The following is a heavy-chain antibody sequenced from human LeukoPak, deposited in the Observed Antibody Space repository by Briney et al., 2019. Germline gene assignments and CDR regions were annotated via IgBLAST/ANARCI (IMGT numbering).Heavy chain of an antibody. CDR3: ARARDGYIYFDY. D-gene: IGHD5-24*01. J-gene: IGHJ4*02. V-gene: IGHV3-49*03. Sequence: SGGSLRLSCAGSGFTFGDYAMNWFRQAPGKGLEWVGFIRSKTYGGATEYAASVKGRFTISRDDSKTIAYLQMNSLRAEDTAVYYCARARDGYIYFDYWGQGTLVTVSS. CDR2: IRSKTYGGAT. CDR1: GFTFGDYA.